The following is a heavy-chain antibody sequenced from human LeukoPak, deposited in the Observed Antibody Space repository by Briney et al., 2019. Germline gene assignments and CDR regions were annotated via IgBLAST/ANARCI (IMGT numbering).Heavy chain of an antibody. CDR3: ARSAGHCSNGICFTDYYMDV. Sequence: ASVKVSCKASGYSFSEHYNYWVRQAPGQGLEWVGRINCNSGDANSAQKFQGRVTMTRDTSVSTAYMDLSSVTSDDTAVYFCARSAGHCSNGICFTDYYMDVWGRGTTVTVSS. CDR2: INCNSGDA. D-gene: IGHD2-8*01. J-gene: IGHJ6*03. CDR1: GYSFSEHY. V-gene: IGHV1-2*02.